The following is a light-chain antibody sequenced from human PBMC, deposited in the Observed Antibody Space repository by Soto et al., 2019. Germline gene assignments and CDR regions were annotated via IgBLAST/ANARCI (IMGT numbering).Light chain of an antibody. CDR1: QSVSSRS. J-gene: IGKJ4*01. Sequence: EIVLTQSPGTLSLSPGERATLSCRASQSVSSRSLAWYQQKPGQAPRLLISGASSRAADIPDRFSGSGSGTDFTLTISSLEPEDFAVYYCQQRSNWAFGGGTKVDIK. V-gene: IGKV3D-20*02. CDR3: QQRSNWA. CDR2: GAS.